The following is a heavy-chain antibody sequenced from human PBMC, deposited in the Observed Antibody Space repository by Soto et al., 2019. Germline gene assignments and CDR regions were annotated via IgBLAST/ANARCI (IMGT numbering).Heavy chain of an antibody. CDR2: IYGNDDK. CDR3: VHRTTVTSVDY. J-gene: IGHJ4*02. CDR1: GFSLSTREVV. V-gene: IGHV2-5*01. D-gene: IGHD4-17*01. Sequence: SGPTLVNPTQALTLTCTFSGFSLSTREVVVGWVRQPPGKAPEWLTFIYGNDDKRYSPSLRSRLTITKDSSKSQVILTMTNMDPVDTATYYCVHRTTVTSVDYWGQGTLVTVSS.